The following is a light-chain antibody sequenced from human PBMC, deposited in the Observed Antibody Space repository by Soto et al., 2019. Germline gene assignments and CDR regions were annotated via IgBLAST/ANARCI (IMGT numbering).Light chain of an antibody. Sequence: DIQMTQSPSTLSASVGDRVTIICRASQNINSWVAWYQQKPGKAPKALIYDASSLESGVPSRFSGSGSGTYFTLTITSLQPDDFATYYCQQYDSYSPRTFDQGTKVEIK. CDR2: DAS. V-gene: IGKV1-5*02. CDR1: QNINSW. J-gene: IGKJ1*01. CDR3: QQYDSYSPRT.